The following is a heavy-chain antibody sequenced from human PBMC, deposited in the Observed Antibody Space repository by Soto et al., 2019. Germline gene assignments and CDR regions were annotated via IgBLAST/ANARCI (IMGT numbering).Heavy chain of an antibody. CDR2: ISSSSSYI. CDR3: ARVDIVATESAFDI. D-gene: IGHD5-12*01. Sequence: EVQLVESGGGLVKPGGSLRLSCAASGFTFSSYSMNWVRQAPGKGLEWVSSISSSSSYIYYADSVKGRFTISRDNAKNSLYLQMNGLRAEDTAVYYCARVDIVATESAFDIWGQGTMVTVSS. J-gene: IGHJ3*02. V-gene: IGHV3-21*01. CDR1: GFTFSSYS.